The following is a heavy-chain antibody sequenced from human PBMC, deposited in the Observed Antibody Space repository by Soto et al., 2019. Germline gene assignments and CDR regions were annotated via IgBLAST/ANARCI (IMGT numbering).Heavy chain of an antibody. V-gene: IGHV3-30*18. CDR1: GFTFGDFG. CDR3: AKAGQEWSRSPDD. D-gene: IGHD3-3*01. J-gene: IGHJ4*01. CDR2: LSYDESNT. Sequence: QVQLVESGGGVVQPGRSLRLSCLASGFTFGDFGMHWVRQAPGKGLEWVAALSYDESNTYYADSVKGRFTISRDISKNTLYLPINSLRPEDMAVYFCAKAGQEWSRSPDDCGHGTMVTVSS.